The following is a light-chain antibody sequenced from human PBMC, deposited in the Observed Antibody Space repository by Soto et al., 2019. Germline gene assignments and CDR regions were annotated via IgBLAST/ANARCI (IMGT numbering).Light chain of an antibody. J-gene: IGKJ3*01. CDR3: MPALQTPFT. CDR1: QSLLHSNGYNC. CDR2: LVS. V-gene: IGKV2-28*01. Sequence: DIVMTQSPLSLPVTPGEPASISCRSSQSLLHSNGYNCLDWYLQKPGQSPQLLIYLVSNRASGGPDRFRGSGTGTEFTLKISRGEAGDVWVYYRMPALQTPFTFGPWTKVDI.